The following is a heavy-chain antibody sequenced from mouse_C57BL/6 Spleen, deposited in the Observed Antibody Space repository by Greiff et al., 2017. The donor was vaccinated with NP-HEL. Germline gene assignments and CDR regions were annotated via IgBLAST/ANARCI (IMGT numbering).Heavy chain of an antibody. CDR2: IDPSDSYT. J-gene: IGHJ3*01. CDR1: GYTFTSYW. V-gene: IGHV1-50*01. CDR3: ARWGTAAWFAY. D-gene: IGHD3-1*01. Sequence: VQLQQSGAELVKPGASVKLSCKASGYTFTSYWMQWVKQRPGQGLEWIGEIDPSDSYTNYNQKFKGKATLTVDTSSSTAYMQLSSLTSEDSAVYYCARWGTAAWFAYWGQGTLVTVSA.